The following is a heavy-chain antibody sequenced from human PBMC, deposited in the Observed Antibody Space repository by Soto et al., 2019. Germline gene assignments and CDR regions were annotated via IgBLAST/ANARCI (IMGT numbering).Heavy chain of an antibody. CDR2: ITWNSASV. CDR3: TKEVYGMGYYYYGMDV. V-gene: IGHV3-9*01. D-gene: IGHD2-8*01. J-gene: IGHJ6*02. CDR1: GFIFDDFA. Sequence: GGSLRLSCAASGFIFDDFAMHWVRQAPGKGLEWVSSITWNSASVAYADSVKGRFTISRDNAKNSLYLQMNNLRPEDAALYYCTKEVYGMGYYYYGMDVWGQGTTVTVSS.